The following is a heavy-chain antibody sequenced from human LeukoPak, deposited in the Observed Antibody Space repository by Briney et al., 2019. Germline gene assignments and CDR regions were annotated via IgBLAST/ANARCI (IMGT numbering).Heavy chain of an antibody. D-gene: IGHD4-17*01. CDR1: EFTVNNNY. CDR2: IYSTGST. J-gene: IGHJ4*02. V-gene: IGHV3-53*01. CDR3: AGGLRSGLIDY. Sequence: GGSLRLSCAASEFTVNNNYMSWVRQAPGKGLEWVSTIYSTGSTNYADSVKGRFTISRDNSKNTMYLQMNSLRAEDTAVYYCAGGLRSGLIDYWGQGTLVTVSS.